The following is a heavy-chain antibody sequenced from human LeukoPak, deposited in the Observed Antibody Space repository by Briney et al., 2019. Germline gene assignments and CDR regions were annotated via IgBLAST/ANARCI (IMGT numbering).Heavy chain of an antibody. CDR2: ISAYNGNT. V-gene: IGHV1-18*01. J-gene: IGHJ4*02. CDR3: AREVTYYYDSSGYYYADY. CDR1: RYTFGNYD. D-gene: IGHD3-22*01. Sequence: ASVKVSCKASRYTFGNYDINWVRQAPGQGLEWMGWISAYNGNTNYAQKLQGRVTMTTDTSTSTAYMELRSLRSDDTAVYYCAREVTYYYDSSGYYYADYWGQGTLVTVSS.